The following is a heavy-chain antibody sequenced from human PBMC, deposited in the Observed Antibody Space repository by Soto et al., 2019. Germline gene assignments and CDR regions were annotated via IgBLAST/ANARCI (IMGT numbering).Heavy chain of an antibody. Sequence: GESLKISCKSSGYIFSKYWIGWVRQMPGKGLEWMGIVYPGDSDTRYSPSFQGQVTISADKSITTAYLQWRSLKASDTAIYYCVVYSSSSGRHFDYWGQGTLVTVSS. V-gene: IGHV5-51*01. D-gene: IGHD6-6*01. J-gene: IGHJ4*02. CDR1: GYIFSKYW. CDR2: VYPGDSDT. CDR3: VVYSSSSGRHFDY.